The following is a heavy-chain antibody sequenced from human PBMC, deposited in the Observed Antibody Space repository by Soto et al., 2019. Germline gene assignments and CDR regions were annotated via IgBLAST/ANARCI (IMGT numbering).Heavy chain of an antibody. J-gene: IGHJ5*02. CDR2: IDPSGGVT. Sequence: QVQLIQFGAEVKKPGASVKVSCRASGYTFTKFHIHWVRQAPGQGRAWMGVIDPSGGVTRDAQRFQGRTTMDSDTPTRSVYMELRGMTSEDTAVHYCARDVSDHDKYETIGYSFDPWGPGTLVPVSS. CDR1: GYTFTKFH. CDR3: ARDVSDHDKYETIGYSFDP. V-gene: IGHV1-46*01. D-gene: IGHD2-15*01.